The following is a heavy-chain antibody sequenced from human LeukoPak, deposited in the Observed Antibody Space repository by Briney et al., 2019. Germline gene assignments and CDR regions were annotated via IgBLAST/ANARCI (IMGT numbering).Heavy chain of an antibody. D-gene: IGHD2-15*01. V-gene: IGHV3-7*04. CDR3: ARGDKFSGDY. J-gene: IGHJ4*02. CDR1: GFTSSTYW. Sequence: GGSLRLSCAASGFTSSTYWMSWLRQAPGKGLEWVANIHQDRNEKYYVDSVKGRFTISRDNAKNSLYLQMNSLRAEDTAVYYCARGDKFSGDYWGQGTLVTVSS. CDR2: IHQDRNEK.